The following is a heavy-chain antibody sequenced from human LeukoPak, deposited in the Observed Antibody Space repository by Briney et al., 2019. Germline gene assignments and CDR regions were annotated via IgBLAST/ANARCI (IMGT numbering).Heavy chain of an antibody. CDR3: ATQTTVTTFPDIYYYYMDV. V-gene: IGHV1-24*01. J-gene: IGHJ6*03. CDR1: GYTLTKLS. D-gene: IGHD4-11*01. Sequence: ASVKVSCKVSGYTLTKLSMHWVRQAPGKGLEWMGGFDPEDGETIYAQKFQGRVTMTEDTSTDTAYMELSSLRSEDTAVYYCATQTTVTTFPDIYYYYMDVWGKGTTVTVSS. CDR2: FDPEDGET.